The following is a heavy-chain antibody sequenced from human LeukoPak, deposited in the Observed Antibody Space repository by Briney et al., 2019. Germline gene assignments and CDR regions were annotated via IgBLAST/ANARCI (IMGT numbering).Heavy chain of an antibody. CDR2: INHSGST. CDR1: GGSFSGYY. CDR3: ARRRVRWLALRGVNWFDP. J-gene: IGHJ5*02. V-gene: IGHV4-34*01. D-gene: IGHD6-19*01. Sequence: SETLSLTCAVYGGSFSGYYWSWIRQPPGKGLEWIGEINHSGSTNYNPSLKSRVTISVDTSKNQFSLKLSSVTAADTAVYYCARRRVRWLALRGVNWFDPWGQGTLVTVSS.